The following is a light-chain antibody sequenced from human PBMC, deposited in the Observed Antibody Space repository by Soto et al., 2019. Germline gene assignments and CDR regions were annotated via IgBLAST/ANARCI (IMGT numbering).Light chain of an antibody. Sequence: DVQMTQTPSTLSASVGDRVTITCRASQSVSIWLAWYQQKPGKAPKLLIYKTSSLESGVPSRFSGSGSGAEFTLTISSLQPDDFGTYYCQQYNSYLWTFGQGTRWIS. J-gene: IGKJ1*01. CDR2: KTS. V-gene: IGKV1-5*03. CDR1: QSVSIW. CDR3: QQYNSYLWT.